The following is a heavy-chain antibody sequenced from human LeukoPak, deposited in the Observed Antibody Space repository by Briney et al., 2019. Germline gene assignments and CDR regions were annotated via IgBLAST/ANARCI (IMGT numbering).Heavy chain of an antibody. CDR3: ASSQDVAGYNWFDP. CDR1: GYTFTGYY. D-gene: IGHD6-19*01. V-gene: IGHV1-2*02. CDR2: INPNSGGT. J-gene: IGHJ5*02. Sequence: GASVKVSCKASGYTFTGYYMHWVRQAPGQGLEWMGWINPNSGGTNYAQKFQGRVNMTRDTSISTAYMELSRLRSDDTAVYYCASSQDVAGYNWFDPWGQGTLVTVSS.